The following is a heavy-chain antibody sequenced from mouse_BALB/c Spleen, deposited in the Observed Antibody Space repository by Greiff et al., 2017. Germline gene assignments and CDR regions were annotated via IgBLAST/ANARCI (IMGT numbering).Heavy chain of an antibody. CDR1: GFTFSSYA. CDR3: ARGGGLRRKAIDY. V-gene: IGHV5-6-5*01. Sequence: EVHVVESGGGLVKPGGSLKLSCAASGFTFSSYAMSWVRQTPEKRLEWVASISSGGSTYYTDSMKGRFTISRDNARNILYQQMSRLMSEDTAMDYCARGGGLRRKAIDYWGQGTALAASS. CDR2: ISSGGST. J-gene: IGHJ2*01. D-gene: IGHD2-4*01.